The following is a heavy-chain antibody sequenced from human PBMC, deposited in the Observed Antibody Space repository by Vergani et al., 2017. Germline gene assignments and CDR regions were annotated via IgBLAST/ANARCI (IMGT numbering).Heavy chain of an antibody. CDR1: GVTFSRYP. D-gene: IGHD3-22*01. CDR2: INPSGGST. J-gene: IGHJ4*02. Sequence: QVQLVQSGANMKRPGSSMKVSCQASGVTFSRYPITCVRQAPGQGLEWMGIINPSGGSTSYAQKFQGRVTMTRDTSTSTVYMELSSLRSEDTAVYYCTRGWYYESIAYWAYWGQGTLVTVSS. CDR3: TRGWYYESIAYWAY. V-gene: IGHV1-46*03.